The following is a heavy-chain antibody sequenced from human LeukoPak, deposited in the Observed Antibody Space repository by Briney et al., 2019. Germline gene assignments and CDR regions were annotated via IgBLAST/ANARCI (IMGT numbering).Heavy chain of an antibody. CDR2: INSDGSST. V-gene: IGHV3-74*01. J-gene: IGHJ4*02. Sequence: GGSLRLSCAASGFTFSSYSMNWVRQAPGKGLVWVSRINSDGSSTSYADSVKGRFTISRDNAKNTLYLQMNSLRAEDTAVYYCARDRRGVVVVAASENWGQGTLVTVSS. D-gene: IGHD2-15*01. CDR3: ARDRRGVVVVAASEN. CDR1: GFTFSSYS.